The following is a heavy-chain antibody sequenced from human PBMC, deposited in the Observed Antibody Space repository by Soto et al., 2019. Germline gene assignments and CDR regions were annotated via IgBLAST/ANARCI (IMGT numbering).Heavy chain of an antibody. CDR3: ARASGSRFFDY. V-gene: IGHV3-53*01. J-gene: IGHJ4*02. D-gene: IGHD1-26*01. CDR1: GCTVRSEY. CDR2: IYSGGNT. Sequence: SRRRSFAASGCTVRSEYISWVRQAPGKGLEWVSGIYSGGNTYYADSVKGRFTISRDTSKNTLYLQMNSLRADDTAVYYCARASGSRFFDYWGQGTMVTVSS.